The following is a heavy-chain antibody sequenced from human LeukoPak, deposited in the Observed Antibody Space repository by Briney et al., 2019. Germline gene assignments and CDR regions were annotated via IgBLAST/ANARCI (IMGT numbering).Heavy chain of an antibody. CDR1: GFTFSSYG. Sequence: GGSLRLSCAASGFTFSSYGMHWVRQAPGKGLEWVAVIWYDGSNKYYADSAKGRFTISRDNSKNTLYLQMNSLRAEDTAVYYCAREYYFYGMDVWGQGTTVTVSS. CDR2: IWYDGSNK. CDR3: AREYYFYGMDV. V-gene: IGHV3-33*01. J-gene: IGHJ6*02.